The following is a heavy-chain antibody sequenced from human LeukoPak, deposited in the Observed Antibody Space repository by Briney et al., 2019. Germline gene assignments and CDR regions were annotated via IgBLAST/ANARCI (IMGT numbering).Heavy chain of an antibody. CDR2: IKRETDGGTI. V-gene: IGHV3-15*01. CDR3: ARDQKRIFGVVNPNYGMDV. Sequence: GGSLRLSCAASGFTLNNAWMSWVRQAPGKGLEWLGRIKRETDGGTIDYAAPVKGRFTISRDDSRNTLYLQMDSLRAEDTAVYYCARDQKRIFGVVNPNYGMDVWGQGTTVTVSS. J-gene: IGHJ6*02. D-gene: IGHD3-3*01. CDR1: GFTLNNAW.